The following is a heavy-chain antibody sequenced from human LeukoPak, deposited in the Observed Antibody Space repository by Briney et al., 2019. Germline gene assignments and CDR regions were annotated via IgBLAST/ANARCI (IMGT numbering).Heavy chain of an antibody. Sequence: GGSLRLSCEASGFRFSYYEMSWVRQAPGKGLEWLSYINSGGSGIHYAGSVNGRFTISRDNAKNSLYLQMNSLRVEDTAVYYCAAVGRAGHPRYWGQGTLVTVSS. J-gene: IGHJ4*02. CDR2: INSGGSGI. CDR3: AAVGRAGHPRY. D-gene: IGHD2-2*01. V-gene: IGHV3-48*03. CDR1: GFRFSYYE.